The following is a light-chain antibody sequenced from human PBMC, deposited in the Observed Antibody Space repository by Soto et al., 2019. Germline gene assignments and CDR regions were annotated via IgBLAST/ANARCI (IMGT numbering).Light chain of an antibody. CDR2: DAS. CDR3: QQYNRYS. CDR1: QSISVS. Sequence: IQMTQSPSTLSASLGDTVTIICRASQSISVSLAWYQQKPGKAPNLLIYDASSLESGVPSRFSGSGSGTEFALSISSLQPDDFATYYCQQYNRYSFGQGTKVDIK. V-gene: IGKV1-5*02. J-gene: IGKJ1*01.